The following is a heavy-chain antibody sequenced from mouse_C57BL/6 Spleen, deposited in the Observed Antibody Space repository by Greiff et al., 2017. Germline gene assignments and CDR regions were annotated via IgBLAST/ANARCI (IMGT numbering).Heavy chain of an antibody. CDR1: GFTFSDYY. D-gene: IGHD1-1*01. V-gene: IGHV5-16*01. J-gene: IGHJ1*03. CDR2: INDDGSST. Sequence: EVQRVESEGGLVQPGSSMKLSCTASGFTFSDYYMAWVRQVPEKGLEWVANINDDGSSTYYLDSLKSRFIISRYNAKNILYLQMSSLKSEDTATYYCASDEMYYYGSSYWYFDVWGTGTTVTVSS. CDR3: ASDEMYYYGSSYWYFDV.